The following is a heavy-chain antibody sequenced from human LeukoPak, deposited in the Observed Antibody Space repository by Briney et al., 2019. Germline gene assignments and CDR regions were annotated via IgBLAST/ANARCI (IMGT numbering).Heavy chain of an antibody. D-gene: IGHD2-15*01. CDR3: ARNARMVAATGMGY. V-gene: IGHV1-8*01. CDR1: GYTFTSYD. CDR2: MNPNSGNT. Sequence: ASVKVSCKASGYTFTSYDINWVRQAPGQGLEWMGWMNPNSGNTGYAQKFQGRVTMTRNTSISTAYMELSSLRSEDTAVYYCARNARMVAATGMGYWGQGTLVTVSS. J-gene: IGHJ4*02.